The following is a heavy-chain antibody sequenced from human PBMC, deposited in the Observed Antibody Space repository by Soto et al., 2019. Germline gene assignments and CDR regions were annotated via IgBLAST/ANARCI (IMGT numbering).Heavy chain of an antibody. Sequence: GGSLRLSCAASGFTFSSYGMHWVRQAPGKGLEWVAVIWYDGSNKYYADSVKGRFTISRDNSKNTLYLQMNSLRAEDTAVYYCTKSGYLAAFDIWGQGTMVTV. J-gene: IGHJ3*02. CDR2: IWYDGSNK. V-gene: IGHV3-33*06. CDR3: TKSGYLAAFDI. D-gene: IGHD3-3*01. CDR1: GFTFSSYG.